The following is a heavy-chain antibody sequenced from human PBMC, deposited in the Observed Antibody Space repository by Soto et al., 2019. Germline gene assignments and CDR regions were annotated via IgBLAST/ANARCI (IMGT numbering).Heavy chain of an antibody. J-gene: IGHJ6*02. CDR2: INPNSGGT. Sequence: GASVKVSCKASGSTFTGYYMHWVRQAPGQGLEWMGWINPNSGGTNYAQKFQGRVTMTRDTSISTAYMGLSRLRSDDTAVYYCARGPQPYYDVWSGYLRDYYGMDVWGQGTTVTVSS. CDR1: GSTFTGYY. D-gene: IGHD3-3*01. V-gene: IGHV1-2*02. CDR3: ARGPQPYYDVWSGYLRDYYGMDV.